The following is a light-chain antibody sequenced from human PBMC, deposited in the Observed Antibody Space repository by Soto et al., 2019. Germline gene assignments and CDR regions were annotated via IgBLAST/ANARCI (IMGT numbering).Light chain of an antibody. CDR2: EVT. CDR1: SSDVGGYDF. V-gene: IGLV2-8*01. CDR3: SSYAGGNKWYV. Sequence: QSALTQPPSASGSPGQSVTISCTGTSSDVGGYDFVSWYQHHPGKAPKLMIYEVTKRPSGVPDRFSGSKSGNTASLTVSGLQAEDEADYYCSSYAGGNKWYVFGPGTKVTVL. J-gene: IGLJ1*01.